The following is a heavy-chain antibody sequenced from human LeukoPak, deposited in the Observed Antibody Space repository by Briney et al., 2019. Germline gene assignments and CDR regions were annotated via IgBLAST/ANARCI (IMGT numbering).Heavy chain of an antibody. CDR1: GHTFTSYD. J-gene: IGHJ4*02. Sequence: ASVKVSCKASGHTFTSYDINWVRQATGQGLEWMGRMNPNSGNTGYAQKFQGRVTITRNTSITTAYMELSSLRSEDTAVYYCARGRDFWTGYYTDYDYWGQGTLITVSS. D-gene: IGHD3/OR15-3a*01. CDR2: MNPNSGNT. CDR3: ARGRDFWTGYYTDYDY. V-gene: IGHV1-8*03.